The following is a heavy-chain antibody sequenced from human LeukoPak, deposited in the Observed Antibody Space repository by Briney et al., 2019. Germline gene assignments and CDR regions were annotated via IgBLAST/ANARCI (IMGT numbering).Heavy chain of an antibody. CDR1: GFTFSSYS. CDR3: ARDLRRHDSSGSETNWFDP. CDR2: ISSSSSYI. V-gene: IGHV3-21*01. D-gene: IGHD3-22*01. J-gene: IGHJ5*02. Sequence: GGSLRLSCAGSGFTFSSYSMNWVRQAPGKGLEWVSSISSSSSYIYYADSVKGRFTISRDNAKNSLYLQMNSLRAEDTAVYYCARDLRRHDSSGSETNWFDPWGQGTLVTVSS.